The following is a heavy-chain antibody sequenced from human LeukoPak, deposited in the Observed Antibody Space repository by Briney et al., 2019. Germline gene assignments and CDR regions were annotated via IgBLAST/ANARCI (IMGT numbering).Heavy chain of an antibody. CDR3: ARDLGFTTNAAIVVVPAAGGD. CDR2: ISYDGSNK. Sequence: PGGSLRLSCAASGFTFSSYAMHWIRQAPGKGLEWVAVISYDGSNKYYADSVKGRFTISRDNSKNTLYLQMNSLRAEDTAVYYCARDLGFTTNAAIVVVPAAGGDWGQGTLVTVSS. V-gene: IGHV3-30*04. D-gene: IGHD2-2*01. J-gene: IGHJ4*02. CDR1: GFTFSSYA.